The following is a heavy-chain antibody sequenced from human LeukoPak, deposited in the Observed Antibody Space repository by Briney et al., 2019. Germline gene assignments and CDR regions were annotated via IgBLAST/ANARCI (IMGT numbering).Heavy chain of an antibody. CDR2: NSDSGGSK. CDR1: GLTLSNYG. V-gene: IGHV3-23*01. D-gene: IGHD3-22*01. CDR3: AKRGVVIRVILVGFHKEAYYFDS. Sequence: GGSLRLSCAVSGLTLSNYGMSWVRQAPGKGLEWVAGNSDSGGSKNYADSVKGRFTISRDNPKNTLYLQMNSLRAEDTAVYFCAKRGVVIRVILVGFHKEAYYFDSWGQGALVTVSS. J-gene: IGHJ4*02.